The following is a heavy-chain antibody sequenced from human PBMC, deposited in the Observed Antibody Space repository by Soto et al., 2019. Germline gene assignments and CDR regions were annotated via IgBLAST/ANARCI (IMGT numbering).Heavy chain of an antibody. J-gene: IGHJ4*02. CDR3: AITPPAGNPVDY. D-gene: IGHD6-13*01. Sequence: GGSLRLSCAASGFTFSSYWMHWVRQAPGKGLVWVSRINSDGSSTSYADSVKGRFTISRDNAKNTLYLQMNSLRAEDTAVYYCAITPPAGNPVDYWGQGTLVTVSS. V-gene: IGHV3-74*01. CDR1: GFTFSSYW. CDR2: INSDGSST.